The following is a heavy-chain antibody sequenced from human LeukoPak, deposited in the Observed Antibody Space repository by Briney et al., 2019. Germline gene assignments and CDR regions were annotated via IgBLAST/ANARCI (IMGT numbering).Heavy chain of an antibody. V-gene: IGHV4-34*01. Sequence: PSETLSLTCAVYGGSFSGYYWSWIRQPPGKGLEWIGEINHSGSTNYNPSLKSRVTISVDTSKNQFSLKLSSVTAADTAVYYCARLVPIYGSGRGYYYYMDVWGKGTTVTVSS. D-gene: IGHD3-10*01. J-gene: IGHJ6*03. CDR3: ARLVPIYGSGRGYYYYMDV. CDR1: GGSFSGYY. CDR2: INHSGST.